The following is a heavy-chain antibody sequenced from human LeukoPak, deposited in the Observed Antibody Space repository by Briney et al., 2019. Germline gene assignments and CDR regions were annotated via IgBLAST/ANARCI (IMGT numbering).Heavy chain of an antibody. CDR3: ARVLLRVYFDS. J-gene: IGHJ4*02. V-gene: IGHV3-53*01. CDR1: GFTVSSNY. D-gene: IGHD3-22*01. CDR2: IYSDGST. Sequence: GGSLRLSCAASGFTVSSNYMSWVRQAPGKGLEWVSVIYSDGSTYYGDSVKGRFTISRDNSKNTLHLQMNSLRDEDTAVYYCARVLLRVYFDSWGQGTLVTVSS.